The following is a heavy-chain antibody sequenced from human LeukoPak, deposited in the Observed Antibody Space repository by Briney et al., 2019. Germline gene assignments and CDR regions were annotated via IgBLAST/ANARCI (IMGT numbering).Heavy chain of an antibody. J-gene: IGHJ4*02. CDR3: ARVEARQGIDY. CDR2: INPNSGGT. CDR1: GYTFTGYY. V-gene: IGHV1-2*06. Sequence: ASVKVSCKASGYTFTGYYMHWVRQAPGQGLEWMGRINPNSGGTNYAQKFQGRVTMTRDTSISTAYMELSRLRSDDTAVCYCARVEARQGIDYWGQGTLVTVSS.